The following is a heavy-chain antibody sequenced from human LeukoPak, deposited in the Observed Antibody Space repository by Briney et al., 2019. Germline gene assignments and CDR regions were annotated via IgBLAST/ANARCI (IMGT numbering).Heavy chain of an antibody. Sequence: SETLSLTCTVSGGSISSYYWGWIRQPAGKGLEWIGYIYYSGSTNYNPSLKSRVTISVDTSKNQFSLKLSSVTAADTAVYYCARTSYYDSSGYYSNWFDPWGQGTLVTVSS. CDR3: ARTSYYDSSGYYSNWFDP. CDR2: IYYSGST. CDR1: GGSISSYY. J-gene: IGHJ5*02. D-gene: IGHD3-22*01. V-gene: IGHV4-59*01.